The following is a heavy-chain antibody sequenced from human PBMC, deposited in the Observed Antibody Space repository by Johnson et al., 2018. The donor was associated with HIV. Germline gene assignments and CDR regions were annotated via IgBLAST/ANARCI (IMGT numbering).Heavy chain of an antibody. CDR2: ISYDGSKK. CDR3: ASEGGWELRAFDI. CDR1: GFTFDDYG. Sequence: QVQLVESGGGVVQPGGSLRLSCEASGFTFDDYGMSWVRQAPGKGLEWVAVISYDGSKKYYADSVKGRFTISRDNSKNTLYLQMNSLLPEDTAVYYCASEGGWELRAFDIWGQGTMVTVSS. D-gene: IGHD1-26*01. V-gene: IGHV3-30*03. J-gene: IGHJ3*02.